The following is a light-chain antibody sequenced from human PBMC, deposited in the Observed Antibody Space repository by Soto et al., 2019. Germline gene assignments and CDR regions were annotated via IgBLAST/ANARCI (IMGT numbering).Light chain of an antibody. J-gene: IGKJ1*01. CDR3: QQSYSTPQT. CDR1: QTIRTY. CDR2: AAS. Sequence: DIQMTQSPSSLSASVGDRVTITCRASQTIRTYVNWYQQKPRRAPKLLIYAASILQGGVPSRFSGGGYGTEFTLTINSLQTEHFATYYCQQSYSTPQTFGQGTKVEIK. V-gene: IGKV1-39*01.